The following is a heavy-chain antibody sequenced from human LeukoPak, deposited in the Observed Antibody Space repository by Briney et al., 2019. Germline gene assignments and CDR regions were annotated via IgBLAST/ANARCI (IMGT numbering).Heavy chain of an antibody. CDR1: GYTFTSYY. CDR3: ARDLGYSGYDYPNYYYYYYMDV. Sequence: ASVKVSCKASGYTFTSYYMHWVRQAPGQGLEWMGIINPSGGSTSYAQKFQGRVTMTRDMSTSTVYMELSSLRSEDTAVYYCARDLGYSGYDYPNYYYYYYMDVWGKGTTVTISS. CDR2: INPSGGST. J-gene: IGHJ6*03. D-gene: IGHD5-12*01. V-gene: IGHV1-46*01.